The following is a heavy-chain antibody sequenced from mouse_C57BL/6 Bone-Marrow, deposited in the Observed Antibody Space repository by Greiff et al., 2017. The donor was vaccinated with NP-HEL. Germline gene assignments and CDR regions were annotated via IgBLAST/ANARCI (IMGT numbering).Heavy chain of an antibody. CDR2: ISNGGGST. V-gene: IGHV5-12*01. D-gene: IGHD1-1*01. J-gene: IGHJ1*03. CDR3: ARLYYYGSSHWYFDV. Sequence: EVQGVESGGGLVQPGGSLKLSCAASGFTFSDYYMYWVRQTPEKRLEWVAYISNGGGSTYYPDTVKGRFTISRDNAKNTLYLQMSRLKSEDTAMYYCARLYYYGSSHWYFDVWGTGTTVTVSS. CDR1: GFTFSDYY.